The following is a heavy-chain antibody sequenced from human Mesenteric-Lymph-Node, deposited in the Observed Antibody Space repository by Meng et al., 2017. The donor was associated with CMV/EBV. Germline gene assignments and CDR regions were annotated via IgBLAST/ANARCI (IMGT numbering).Heavy chain of an antibody. J-gene: IGHJ4*02. D-gene: IGHD4-11*01. CDR2: INWDGGNI. CDR3: AKDLYSSYIFDY. CDR1: GFTFDDYA. V-gene: IGHV3-9*01. Sequence: GGSLRLSCSASGFTFDDYAMHWVRQAPGKGLEWVSSINWDGGNIGYADSVKGRFTISRDNAKNSLYLLMNSLRAEDTALYYCAKDLYSSYIFDYWGQGTLVTVSS.